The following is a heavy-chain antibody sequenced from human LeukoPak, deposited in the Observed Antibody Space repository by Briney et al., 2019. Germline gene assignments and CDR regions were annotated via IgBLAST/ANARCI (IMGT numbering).Heavy chain of an antibody. Sequence: GGSLRLSCAASGFTFSTYEINWVRQAPGKGLEWVSYISSSGSTIYYADSVKGRFTISRDNAKNSLYLQMNSLRAEDTAVYYCARGGYNWNDGFDYWGQGTLVTVSS. CDR2: ISSSGSTI. V-gene: IGHV3-48*03. CDR1: GFTFSTYE. CDR3: ARGGYNWNDGFDY. D-gene: IGHD1-20*01. J-gene: IGHJ4*02.